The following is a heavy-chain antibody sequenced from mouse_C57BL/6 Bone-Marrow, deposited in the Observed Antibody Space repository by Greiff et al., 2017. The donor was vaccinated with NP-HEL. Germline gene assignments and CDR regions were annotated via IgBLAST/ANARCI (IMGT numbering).Heavy chain of an antibody. CDR1: GFNIKDDY. D-gene: IGHD2-12*01. V-gene: IGHV14-4*01. Sequence: VQLQQSGAELVRPGASVKLSCTASGFNIKDDYMHWVKQRPEQGLEWIGWIDPENGDTEYASKFQGNATITADTSSNTAYLQLSSLTSEDTAVYYCTTDYSFAYWGQGTLVTVSA. J-gene: IGHJ3*01. CDR2: IDPENGDT. CDR3: TTDYSFAY.